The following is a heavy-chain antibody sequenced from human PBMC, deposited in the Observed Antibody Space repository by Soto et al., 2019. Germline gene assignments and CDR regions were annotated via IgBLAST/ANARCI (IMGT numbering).Heavy chain of an antibody. CDR3: ARDGGSVVDIVATITRKSVGYYYYMDV. CDR2: INAGNGNT. CDR1: GYTFTSYA. Sequence: ASVKVSCKASGYTFTSYAMHWVRQAPGQRLEWMGWINAGNGNTKYSQKFQGRVTITRDTSASTAYMELSSLRSEDTAVYYCARDGGSVVDIVATITRKSVGYYYYMDVWGKGTTVTVSS. D-gene: IGHD5-12*01. V-gene: IGHV1-3*01. J-gene: IGHJ6*03.